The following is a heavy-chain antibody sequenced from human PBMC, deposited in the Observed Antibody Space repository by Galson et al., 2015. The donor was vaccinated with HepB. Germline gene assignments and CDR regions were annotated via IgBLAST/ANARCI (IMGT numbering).Heavy chain of an antibody. CDR3: ARDRGGSGSYLSYYYGMDV. Sequence: SLRLSCAASGFTFSSYNMNWVRQAPGKGLEWVSYISSSSEIIHDADSVKGRFTISRDNAKNSVYLQMNSLRAEDTAVYYCARDRGGSGSYLSYYYGMDVWGQGTTVTVSS. CDR1: GFTFSSYN. D-gene: IGHD3-10*01. V-gene: IGHV3-48*04. J-gene: IGHJ6*02. CDR2: ISSSSEII.